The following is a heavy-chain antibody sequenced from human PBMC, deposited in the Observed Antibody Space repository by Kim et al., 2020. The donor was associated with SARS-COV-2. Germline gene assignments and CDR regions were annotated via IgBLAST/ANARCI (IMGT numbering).Heavy chain of an antibody. CDR2: IYYSGST. J-gene: IGHJ4*02. CDR1: GGSISSYY. V-gene: IGHV4-59*01. Sequence: SETLSLTCTVSGGSISSYYWSWIRQPPGKGLEWIGYIYYSGSTNYNPSLKSRVTISVDTSKNQFSLKLSSVTAADTAVYYCARGTRYGEIDYWGQGTLVTVSS. D-gene: IGHD5-18*01. CDR3: ARGTRYGEIDY.